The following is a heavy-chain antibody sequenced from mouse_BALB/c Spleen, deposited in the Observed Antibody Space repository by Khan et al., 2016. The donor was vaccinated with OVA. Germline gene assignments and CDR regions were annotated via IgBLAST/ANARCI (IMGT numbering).Heavy chain of an antibody. CDR3: VNHGSSSAWFTY. CDR1: GYTFANYW. D-gene: IGHD1-1*01. CDR2: INPSTDYT. J-gene: IGHJ3*01. V-gene: IGHV1-7*01. Sequence: QVQLKESGAELAKPGASVKMSCKASGYTFANYWMHWVKQRPGQGLEWIGYINPSTDYTEYNQKFKDKATLTADKSSSTAYMQLTSLTSEDPALYYCVNHGSSSAWFTYWGQGTLVTVSA.